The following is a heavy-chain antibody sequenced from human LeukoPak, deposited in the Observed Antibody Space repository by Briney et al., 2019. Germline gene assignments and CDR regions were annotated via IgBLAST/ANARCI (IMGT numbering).Heavy chain of an antibody. V-gene: IGHV3-53*01. J-gene: IGHJ4*02. Sequence: GGSLRLSCAASEFSVSHNYMSWVRQAPGKGLEWVSVIHSDGTTHYADSVKGRFTISRDNSKNTLYLQMNSPRVEDTAMYYCARETGYSTSWYAYYFDYWGQGTLVTVAS. CDR3: ARETGYSTSWYAYYFDY. D-gene: IGHD6-13*01. CDR1: EFSVSHNY. CDR2: IHSDGTT.